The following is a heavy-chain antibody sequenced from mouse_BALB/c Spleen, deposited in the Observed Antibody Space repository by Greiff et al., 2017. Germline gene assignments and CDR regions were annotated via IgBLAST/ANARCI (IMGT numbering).Heavy chain of an antibody. CDR1: GFTFSSFG. D-gene: IGHD3-2*01. J-gene: IGHJ3*01. Sequence: EVHLVESGGGLVQPGGSRKLSCAASGFTFSSFGMHWVRQAPEKGLEWVAYISNGGGSTYYPDTVKGRFTISRDNAKNTLYLKMRSLKSEDTAMYYWASPDIAGYPFAYWGQGTLVTVSA. CDR2: ISNGGGST. V-gene: IGHV5-12-2*01. CDR3: ASPDIAGYPFAY.